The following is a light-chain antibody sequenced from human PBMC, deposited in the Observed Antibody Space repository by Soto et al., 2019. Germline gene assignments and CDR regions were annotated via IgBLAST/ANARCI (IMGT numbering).Light chain of an antibody. CDR2: GAS. CDR1: QSVRTN. CDR3: QQYNDNWPT. Sequence: EIVMTQYPDTLSVSPGETVTLSCRASQSVRTNLAWYQHKPGQSPGLLIYGASNRATGFPARFSGSGSGTEFTLTISSLQSEDFAVYYCQQYNDNWPTFGQGTKVDIK. V-gene: IGKV3-15*01. J-gene: IGKJ1*01.